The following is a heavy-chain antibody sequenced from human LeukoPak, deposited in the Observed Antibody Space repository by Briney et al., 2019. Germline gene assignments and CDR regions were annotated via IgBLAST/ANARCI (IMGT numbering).Heavy chain of an antibody. V-gene: IGHV4-34*01. Sequence: SETLSLTCAVYGGSFSGYYWSWIRQPPGKGLEWIGEINHSGSTNYNPSLKSRVTISVDTSKNQFSLKLSSVTAADTAVYYCAGSLGNNDYGGQGTLVTVSS. D-gene: IGHD1-26*01. CDR3: AGSLGNNDY. J-gene: IGHJ4*02. CDR1: GGSFSGYY. CDR2: INHSGST.